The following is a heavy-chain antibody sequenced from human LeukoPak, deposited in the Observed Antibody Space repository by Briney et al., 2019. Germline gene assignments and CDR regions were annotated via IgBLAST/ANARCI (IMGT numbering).Heavy chain of an antibody. J-gene: IGHJ4*02. V-gene: IGHV1-2*06. D-gene: IGHD6-13*01. CDR3: AREPLDSSSWSYYFDY. CDR1: GYTFTGYY. CDR2: INPNSGGT. Sequence: ASVKVSCKASGYTFTGYYMHWVRQAPGQGLEWMGRINPNSGGTNYAQKFQGRATMTRDTSISTAYMDLSRLRSDDTAAYHCAREPLDSSSWSYYFDYWGQGTLVTVSS.